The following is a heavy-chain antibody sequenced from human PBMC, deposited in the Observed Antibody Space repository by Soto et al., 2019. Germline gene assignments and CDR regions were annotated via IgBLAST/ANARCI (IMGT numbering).Heavy chain of an antibody. J-gene: IGHJ3*02. CDR1: GGSLTDHY. D-gene: IGHD2-21*01. CDR3: ARGNDWKSSTFDI. Sequence: QVQLQESGPGLVKPSETLSLTCTVAGGSLTDHYWNWFRQSPGRGLQWIGYVYYSGATSYNPSLTSRVTMTVDTSKNQFSLKLRSVTAADTAVYFCARGNDWKSSTFDIWGQGTMGSVSS. V-gene: IGHV4-59*11. CDR2: VYYSGAT.